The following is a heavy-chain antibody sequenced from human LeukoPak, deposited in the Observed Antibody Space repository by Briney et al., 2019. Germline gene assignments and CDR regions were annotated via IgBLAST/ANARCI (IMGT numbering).Heavy chain of an antibody. Sequence: PGGSLRLSCAASGFTFSSYGMHWVRQAPGKGLEWVAVIWYDGSNKYHADSVKGRFTISRDNSKNALSLQMKSPRAEDTAVYNSVKDSRVRSSGWYGDYWGQGTLVTVSS. CDR2: IWYDGSNK. CDR1: GFTFSSYG. V-gene: IGHV3-33*06. CDR3: VKDSRVRSSGWYGDY. J-gene: IGHJ4*02. D-gene: IGHD6-19*01.